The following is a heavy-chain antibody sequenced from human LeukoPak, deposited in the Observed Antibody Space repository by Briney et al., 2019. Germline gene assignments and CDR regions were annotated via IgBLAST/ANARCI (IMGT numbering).Heavy chain of an antibody. CDR2: INAGNGNT. V-gene: IGHV1-3*01. CDR3: ARDKGKYDILFDL. J-gene: IGHJ5*02. CDR1: GYTFTSYA. D-gene: IGHD3-9*01. Sequence: ASVKVSCKASGYTFTSYAMHWVRQAPGQRLEWMGWINAGNGNTKYSQKFQGRVTITRDTSASTAYMELSSLRSEDTAVYYCARDKGKYDILFDLWDQGTLVTVSS.